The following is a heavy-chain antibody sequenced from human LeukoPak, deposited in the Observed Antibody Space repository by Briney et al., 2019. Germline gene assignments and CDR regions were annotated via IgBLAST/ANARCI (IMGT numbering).Heavy chain of an antibody. CDR1: GFTFSSYS. J-gene: IGHJ4*02. V-gene: IGHV3-21*01. Sequence: PGGSLRLSCAASGFTFSSYSMNWVRQAPGNGLEWVSSISSSSSYIYYADSVKGRFTISRDNAKNSLYLQMNSLRAEDTAVYYCARDLWGILTGYIDYWGQGTLVTVSS. CDR2: ISSSSSYI. D-gene: IGHD3-9*01. CDR3: ARDLWGILTGYIDY.